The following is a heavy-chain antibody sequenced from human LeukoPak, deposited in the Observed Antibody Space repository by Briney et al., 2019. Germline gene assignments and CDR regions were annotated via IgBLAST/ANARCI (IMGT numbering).Heavy chain of an antibody. CDR1: EFTFNNYW. D-gene: IGHD3-3*01. Sequence: GGSLRLSCAASEFTFNNYWMHWVRQAPGKGLVWVSRIKNDGKITTYADSVKGRFTTSRDNAKNTFYLQINSLRVEDTAVYYCLLIILGGSSQHWGQGTLVTVSS. CDR2: IKNDGKIT. V-gene: IGHV3-74*01. J-gene: IGHJ1*01. CDR3: LLIILGGSSQH.